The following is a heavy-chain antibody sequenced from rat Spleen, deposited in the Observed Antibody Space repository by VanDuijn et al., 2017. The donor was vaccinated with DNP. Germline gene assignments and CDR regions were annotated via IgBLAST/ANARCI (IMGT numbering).Heavy chain of an antibody. CDR2: IIYDGSRT. CDR3: ATHELPAYAAFVY. J-gene: IGHJ3*01. D-gene: IGHD3-7*01. Sequence: EVQLVESGGDLVRPGRSLKLSCAASGFTFSDYNMAWVRQAPKKGLEWVATIIYDGSRTYYRDSVKGRFTISRDNVKRTLYLQMDSLKSEETATYYCATHELPAYAAFVYWGQGTLVAVSS. CDR1: GFTFSDYN. V-gene: IGHV5S10*01.